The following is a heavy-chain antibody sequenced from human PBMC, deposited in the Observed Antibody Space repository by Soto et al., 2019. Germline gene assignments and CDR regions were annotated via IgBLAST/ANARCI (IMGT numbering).Heavy chain of an antibody. Sequence: PWRCLRFPCVPSGCTFTRHLINWTSQPPCNRMECVSIISYDGCSKYYADSVKGRFTFSSDISNNTVNLYLNSLRGEDTAVYYCARAQASTVITSTHFDPWGQGTLVAVSS. CDR2: ISYDGCSK. D-gene: IGHD4-17*01. CDR1: GCTFTRHL. V-gene: IGHV3-30-3*01. J-gene: IGHJ5*02. CDR3: ARAQASTVITSTHFDP.